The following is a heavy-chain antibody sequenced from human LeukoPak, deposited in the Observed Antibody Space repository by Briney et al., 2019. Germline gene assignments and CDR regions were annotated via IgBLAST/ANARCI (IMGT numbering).Heavy chain of an antibody. CDR3: ARDTVGALDY. V-gene: IGHV3-7*01. Sequence: GGSLRLSCAASGFTLSSSWMSWVRQAPGKGLEWVANIKEDGSVKHYADSMKGRFTISRDNAKNSLYLQMNSLRAEDTAVYYCARDTVGALDYWGQGTLVTVSS. CDR2: IKEDGSVK. D-gene: IGHD1-26*01. CDR1: GFTLSSSW. J-gene: IGHJ4*02.